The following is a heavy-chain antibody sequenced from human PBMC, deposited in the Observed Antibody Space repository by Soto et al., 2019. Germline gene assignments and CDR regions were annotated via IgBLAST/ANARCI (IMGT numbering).Heavy chain of an antibody. CDR2: ISYDGNNA. V-gene: IGHV3-30-3*01. CDR1: GFTFSVYS. Sequence: GESLKISCAASGFTFSVYSMHWVRQAPGKALEWVISYDGNNAFYSDSVKGRFTISRDNSKNTLFLQMNSLRAEDTAVYYCARDPIQIPVGYFDYWGQGALVTVSS. D-gene: IGHD2-15*01. J-gene: IGHJ4*02. CDR3: ARDPIQIPVGYFDY.